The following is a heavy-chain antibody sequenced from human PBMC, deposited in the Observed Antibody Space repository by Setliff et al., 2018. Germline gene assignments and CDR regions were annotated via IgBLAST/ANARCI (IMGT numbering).Heavy chain of an antibody. D-gene: IGHD2-21*01. CDR2: IYYRGST. J-gene: IGHJ3*02. V-gene: IGHV4-31*03. CDR1: GGSLSSSSYY. Sequence: PSVTLSLTCTVSGGSLSSSSYYWGWIRQPPGKGLGWIGYIYYRGSTYSNPSRKSRVTISVDTSKNQFSLKLSSVTAADTAVYYCARVPVMIAIRHALDIWGQGTRGTVAS. CDR3: ARVPVMIAIRHALDI.